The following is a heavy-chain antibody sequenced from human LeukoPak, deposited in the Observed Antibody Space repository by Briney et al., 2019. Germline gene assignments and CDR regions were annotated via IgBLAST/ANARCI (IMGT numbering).Heavy chain of an antibody. CDR3: ARGTTVNWFDP. Sequence: ASVKVSCKASGYTFTSYYMHWVRQAPGQGLEWMGVINPSGGSTTYAQKFQGRVTMTRDTSTSTVYMELSSLRSDDTAVYYCARGTTVNWFDPWGQGTLVTVSS. J-gene: IGHJ5*02. CDR2: INPSGGST. V-gene: IGHV1-46*01. CDR1: GYTFTSYY. D-gene: IGHD4-17*01.